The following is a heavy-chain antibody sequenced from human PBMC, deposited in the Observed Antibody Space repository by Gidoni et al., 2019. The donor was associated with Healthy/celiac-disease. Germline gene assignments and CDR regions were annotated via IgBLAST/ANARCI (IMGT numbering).Heavy chain of an antibody. D-gene: IGHD3-9*01. CDR3: ARSSLPVYYNVWYFDL. V-gene: IGHV4-61*02. J-gene: IGHJ2*01. CDR2: IYTSGST. CDR1: GGSISSGSYY. Sequence: VQLQESGPGLVKPSQTLSLTCNVAGGSISSGSYYWGWIRQPAGKGLEVIGRIYTSGSTTYTPSLKTRVPLSVDTSKYQFSLKLSSVTAADTSVYYCARSSLPVYYNVWYFDLWGRGPLVTVSS.